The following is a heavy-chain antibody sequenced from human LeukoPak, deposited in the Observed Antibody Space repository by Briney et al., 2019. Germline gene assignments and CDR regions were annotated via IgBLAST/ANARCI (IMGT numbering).Heavy chain of an antibody. Sequence: PGGSLRLSCAASGFTFSSYAMSWVRQAPGKGLEWVSAISGSGGSTYYADSVKGRFTISRDNSKNTLYLQMNSLRAEDTAVYYCARGRDFWSGALDYWGQGTLVTVSS. CDR1: GFTFSSYA. V-gene: IGHV3-23*01. J-gene: IGHJ4*02. D-gene: IGHD3-3*01. CDR2: ISGSGGST. CDR3: ARGRDFWSGALDY.